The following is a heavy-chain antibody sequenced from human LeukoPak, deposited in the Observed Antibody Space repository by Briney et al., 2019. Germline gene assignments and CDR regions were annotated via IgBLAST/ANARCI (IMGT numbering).Heavy chain of an antibody. V-gene: IGHV3-21*01. D-gene: IGHD5-12*01. CDR3: ARDRRGYSGYDRGGWFDP. CDR2: ITNSSSYI. J-gene: IGHJ5*02. Sequence: GGSLRLSCAASGFTFTSYSMNWVRQAPGKGLEWVSSITNSSSYIYYADSVKGRFTISRVNAKNSLYLQMNSLRAEDTAVYYCARDRRGYSGYDRGGWFDPWGQGTLVTVSS. CDR1: GFTFTSYS.